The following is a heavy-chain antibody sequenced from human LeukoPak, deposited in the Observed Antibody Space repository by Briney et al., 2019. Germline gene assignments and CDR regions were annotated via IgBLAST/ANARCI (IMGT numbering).Heavy chain of an antibody. D-gene: IGHD2-15*01. J-gene: IGHJ2*01. CDR3: ARTLGYCSGGSCYPSYWYFDL. Sequence: SETLSLTCTVSGGSISSSSYYWGWIRQPPGKGLEWIGSIYYSGSTYYNPSLKSRVTISVDTSKNQFSLKLSSVTAADTAVYYCARTLGYCSGGSCYPSYWYFDLWGRGTLVTVSS. CDR1: GGSISSSSYY. V-gene: IGHV4-39*07. CDR2: IYYSGST.